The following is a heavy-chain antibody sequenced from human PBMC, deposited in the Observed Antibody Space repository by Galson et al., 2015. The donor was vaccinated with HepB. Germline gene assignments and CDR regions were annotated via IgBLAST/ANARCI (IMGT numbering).Heavy chain of an antibody. V-gene: IGHV1-3*04. J-gene: IGHJ3*01. CDR2: INTANGNT. Sequence: SVKASCKASGYTFTSYGLHWVRQAPGERLEWIAWINTANGNTEYSEKFQGRFTISRDTPVSTAYMDLSSLRFEDTAVYYCARDRFPVGSFDVWGQGTVVSVSS. CDR3: ARDRFPVGSFDV. CDR1: GYTFTSYG. D-gene: IGHD3-10*01.